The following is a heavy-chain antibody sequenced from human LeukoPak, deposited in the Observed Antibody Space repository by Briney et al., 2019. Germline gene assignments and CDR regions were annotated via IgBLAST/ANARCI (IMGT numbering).Heavy chain of an antibody. CDR2: IYHSGST. CDR1: GGSISSSNW. J-gene: IGHJ5*02. D-gene: IGHD3-10*01. Sequence: SETLSLTCAVSGGSISSSNWWSWVRQPPGKGLEWIGEIYHSGSTNYNPSLKSRVTISVDTSKNQFSLKLSSVTAADTAVYYCARVGVVTMVRGVMDWFDPWGQGTLVTVSS. V-gene: IGHV4-4*02. CDR3: ARVGVVTMVRGVMDWFDP.